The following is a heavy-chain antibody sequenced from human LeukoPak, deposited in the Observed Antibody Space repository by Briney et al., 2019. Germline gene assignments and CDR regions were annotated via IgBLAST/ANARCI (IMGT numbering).Heavy chain of an antibody. D-gene: IGHD3-10*01. Sequence: SVKVSCTASGGTFSIYAISWVRQAPGQGLEWMGGIVPIFGTANYAQKFQGRVSITTDVSTSTAYIELSRLRSEDTAVNYRARGDYYGSRCYDWWGEGTLVTVSS. V-gene: IGHV1-69*05. CDR1: GGTFSIYA. CDR2: IVPIFGTA. CDR3: ARGDYYGSRCYDW. J-gene: IGHJ4*02.